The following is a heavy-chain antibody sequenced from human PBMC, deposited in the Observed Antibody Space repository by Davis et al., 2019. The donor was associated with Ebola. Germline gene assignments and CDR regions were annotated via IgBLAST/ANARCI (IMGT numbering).Heavy chain of an antibody. CDR3: ARNNKPDIALPTGAFDI. Sequence: ASVKVSCKGSGYTFSRYGINWVRQAPGQALEWMGWITPFRGNTNYAPKFQGRVTVTINTSATTVYMELRSLKFDDTAVYYCARNNKPDIALPTGAFDIWGQGTVVTVS. V-gene: IGHV1-18*01. D-gene: IGHD2-8*01. CDR1: GYTFSRYG. J-gene: IGHJ3*02. CDR2: ITPFRGNT.